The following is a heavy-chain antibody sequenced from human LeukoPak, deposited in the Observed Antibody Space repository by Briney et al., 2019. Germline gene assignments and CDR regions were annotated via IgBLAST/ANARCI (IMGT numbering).Heavy chain of an antibody. CDR3: AKDRGYSYGSDAFDI. CDR2: ISWNSGSI. D-gene: IGHD5-18*01. CDR1: GFTFDDYA. J-gene: IGHJ3*02. Sequence: GGSLRLSCAASGFTFDDYAMHWVRQAPGMGLEWVSGISWNSGSIGYADSVKGRFTISRDNAKNSLYLQMNSLRAEDTALYYCAKDRGYSYGSDAFDIWGQGTMVTVSS. V-gene: IGHV3-9*01.